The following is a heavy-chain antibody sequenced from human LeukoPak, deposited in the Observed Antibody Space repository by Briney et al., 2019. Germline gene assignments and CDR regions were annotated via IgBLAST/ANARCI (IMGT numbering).Heavy chain of an antibody. J-gene: IGHJ4*02. V-gene: IGHV3-23*01. CDR1: GFTFSGYA. CDR2: ISGSGGST. D-gene: IGHD1-26*01. CDR3: AKVVGATTSGYFDY. Sequence: GGSLRLSCAASGFTFSGYAMSWVRQAPGKGLEWVSTISGSGGSTYYADSVKGRFTISRDNSKNTLYLQMNSLRAEDTAVYYCAKVVGATTSGYFDYWGQGTLVTVSS.